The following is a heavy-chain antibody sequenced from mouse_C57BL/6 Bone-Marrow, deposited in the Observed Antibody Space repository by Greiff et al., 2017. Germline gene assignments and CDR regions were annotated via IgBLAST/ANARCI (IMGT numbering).Heavy chain of an antibody. CDR1: GYSITSGYY. D-gene: IGHD2-4*01. CDR2: ISYDGSN. CDR3: ARDPPYDYYEGGYAMDY. J-gene: IGHJ4*01. Sequence: EVHLVESGPGLVKPSQSLSLTCSVTGYSITSGYYWNWIRQFPGNQLEWMGYISYDGSNNYNPSLKNRISLTRDTSKNQFFLKLNSVTTEDTATYYCARDPPYDYYEGGYAMDYWGQGTSVTVSS. V-gene: IGHV3-6*01.